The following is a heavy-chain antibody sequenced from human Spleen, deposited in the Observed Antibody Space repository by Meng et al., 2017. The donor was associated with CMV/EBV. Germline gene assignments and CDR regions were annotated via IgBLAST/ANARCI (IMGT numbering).Heavy chain of an antibody. CDR1: SCPFTSYG. CDR3: ASLTEEGFDP. CDR2: MNPNSNDV. D-gene: IGHD1-14*01. V-gene: IGHV1-8*01. J-gene: IGHJ5*02. Sequence: SCKASSCPFTSYGLDWVRQVPGQGLEWVGWMNPNSNDVGYAQKFQDRVTMTTNTSINTAYMELSSLRFEDTAVYYCASLTEEGFDPWGQGTLVTVSS.